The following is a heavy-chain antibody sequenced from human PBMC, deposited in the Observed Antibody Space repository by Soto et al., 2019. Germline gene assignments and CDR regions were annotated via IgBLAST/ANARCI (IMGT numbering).Heavy chain of an antibody. CDR2: TYYRSKWYN. CDR1: GDSVASNSAA. J-gene: IGHJ6*02. V-gene: IGHV6-1*01. CDR3: ARDFXILTGYYRGFYYYGLDV. D-gene: IGHD3-9*01. Sequence: SQTLSLTCGISGDSVASNSAAWNWIRRSPSRGLEWLGRTYYRSKWYNDYAVSVKSRITINPDTSKNQFSLQLTSMTLEDTAVYYCARDFXILTGYYRGFYYYGLDVWGQGTTVTVSS.